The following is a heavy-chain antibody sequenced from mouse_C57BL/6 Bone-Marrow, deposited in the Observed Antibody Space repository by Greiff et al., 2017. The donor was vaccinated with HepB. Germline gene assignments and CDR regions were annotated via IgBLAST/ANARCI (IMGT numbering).Heavy chain of an antibody. CDR2: IHPNSGST. V-gene: IGHV1-64*01. D-gene: IGHD1-1*01. CDR1: GYTFTSYW. J-gene: IGHJ3*01. CDR3: ARGPYGSSPWFAY. Sequence: VQLQQPGAELVKPGASVKLSCKASGYTFTSYWMHWVKQRPGQGLEWIGMIHPNSGSTNYNEKFKSKATLTVDKSSSTAYMQLSSLTSEDPAVYYCARGPYGSSPWFAYWGQGTLVTVSA.